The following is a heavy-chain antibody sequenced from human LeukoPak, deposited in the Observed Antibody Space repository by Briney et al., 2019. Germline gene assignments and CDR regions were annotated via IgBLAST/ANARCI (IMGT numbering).Heavy chain of an antibody. CDR2: IIPILGIA. Sequence: SVKVSCKASGGTFSSYAISWVRQAPGQGLEWMGRIIPILGIANYAQKFQGRVTITADKSTSTAYMELSSLRSEDTAVYYCARENTIMITFGGVTRGAFDICGQGTMVTVSS. V-gene: IGHV1-69*04. J-gene: IGHJ3*02. CDR3: ARENTIMITFGGVTRGAFDI. D-gene: IGHD3-16*01. CDR1: GGTFSSYA.